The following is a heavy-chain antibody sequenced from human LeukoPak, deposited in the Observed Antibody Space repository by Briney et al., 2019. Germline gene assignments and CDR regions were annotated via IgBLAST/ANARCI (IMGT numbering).Heavy chain of an antibody. CDR1: GYTFTGYY. V-gene: IGHV1-2*02. D-gene: IGHD6-13*01. CDR2: INPNGGGT. Sequence: GASVKVSCKASGYTFTGYYMHWVRQAPGQGLEWVGWINPNGGGTNYAQKFQGRVTMTRDTSISTAYMELSRLRSDDTAVYYCAEASSSWQMADYWGQGTLVTVSS. J-gene: IGHJ4*02. CDR3: AEASSSWQMADY.